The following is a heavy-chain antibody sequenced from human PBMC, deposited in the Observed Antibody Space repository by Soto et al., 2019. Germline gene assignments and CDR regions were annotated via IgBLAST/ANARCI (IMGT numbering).Heavy chain of an antibody. J-gene: IGHJ4*02. CDR1: GASVSSGGFS. V-gene: IGHV4-61*08. Sequence: SEALSLTCTVAGASVSSGGFSWSWIRQPPGKGLEWIGSISYSGSTTYYPSLRSRVTISVDTSKNQFSLRLNSVTAADTAIYFCARVTFLIVGSVFSTPFDFWGQGTLVTVSS. CDR2: ISYSGST. CDR3: ARVTFLIVGSVFSTPFDF. D-gene: IGHD1-26*01.